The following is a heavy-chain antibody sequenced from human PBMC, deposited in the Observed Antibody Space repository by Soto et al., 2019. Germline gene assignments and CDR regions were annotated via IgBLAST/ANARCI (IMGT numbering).Heavy chain of an antibody. J-gene: IGHJ4*02. Sequence: GGSLRLSCAASGFTFTNAWLNWVRQTPGKGLEWVGRIKSNADGGTTDYAAPVKGRFTISRDDSKNTLYLQMNSLKTEDTAVYYCATNPLYWGRGTLVTISS. CDR2: IKSNADGGTT. V-gene: IGHV3-15*07. CDR3: ATNPLY. CDR1: GFTFTNAW.